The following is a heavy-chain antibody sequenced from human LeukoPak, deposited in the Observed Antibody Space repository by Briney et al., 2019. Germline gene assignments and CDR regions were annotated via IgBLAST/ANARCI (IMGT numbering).Heavy chain of an antibody. Sequence: SETLSLTCTVSGGSISSYYWSWIRQPPGKGLEWIGYIYYSGGTNYNPSLKSRVTISVDTSKNQFSLKLSSVTAADTAVYYCARHIAVVTAIRTVYYYYMDVWGKGTTVTISS. CDR2: IYYSGGT. J-gene: IGHJ6*03. CDR1: GGSISSYY. D-gene: IGHD2-21*02. CDR3: ARHIAVVTAIRTVYYYYMDV. V-gene: IGHV4-59*08.